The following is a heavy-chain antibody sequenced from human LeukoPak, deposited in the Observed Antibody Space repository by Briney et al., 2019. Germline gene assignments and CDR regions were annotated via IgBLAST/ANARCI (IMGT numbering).Heavy chain of an antibody. Sequence: GGSLRLSCRASGFSFNTYSMNWVRQTPGKGLEWVAAISSDGVEKHYADSVKGRFTISRDNSKSTLYLQMNSLRAEDTALYYCAREGHYDILTGYSPVEYYFYYMDVWGKGTTVTVSS. CDR1: GFSFNTYS. V-gene: IGHV3-30*04. D-gene: IGHD3-9*01. J-gene: IGHJ6*03. CDR3: AREGHYDILTGYSPVEYYFYYMDV. CDR2: ISSDGVEK.